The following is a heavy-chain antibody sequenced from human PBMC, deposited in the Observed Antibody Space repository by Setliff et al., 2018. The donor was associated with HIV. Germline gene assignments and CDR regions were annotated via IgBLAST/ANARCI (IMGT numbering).Heavy chain of an antibody. Sequence: ASVKVSCKASGYTFSNYAMQWVRQAPGQRLEWMGWINAGNGNTKYSQEFQGRVTITTDTSADTAYMELSSLRFEDTAVYYCARDGGPGSGWGDYSYYYSMDVWGKGTTVTVS. J-gene: IGHJ6*03. CDR1: GYTFSNYA. V-gene: IGHV1-3*01. D-gene: IGHD6-19*01. CDR3: ARDGGPGSGWGDYSYYYSMDV. CDR2: INAGNGNT.